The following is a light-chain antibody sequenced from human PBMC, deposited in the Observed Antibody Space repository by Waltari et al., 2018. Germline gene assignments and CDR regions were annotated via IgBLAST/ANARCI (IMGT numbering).Light chain of an antibody. V-gene: IGKV3-20*01. CDR3: QQYGSSPPYT. Sequence: DIVLTQSPASLSLSPAERSTLSCRASRSVSSSYLAWYQPKPGQAPRLLIDGASSRASGIPDRFSGSGSGTDFTLTISRLEAEDCAVYYCQQYGSSPPYTFGQGAKLEIK. J-gene: IGKJ2*01. CDR1: RSVSSSY. CDR2: GAS.